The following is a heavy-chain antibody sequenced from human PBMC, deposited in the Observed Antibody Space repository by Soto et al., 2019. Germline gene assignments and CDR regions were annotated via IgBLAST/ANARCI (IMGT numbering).Heavy chain of an antibody. CDR1: GFTFSSYG. V-gene: IGHV3-30*18. Sequence: QVQLVESGGGVVQPGRSLRLSCAASGFTFSSYGMHWVRQAPGKGLEWVAVISYDGSNKYYADSVKGRFTISRDNSKNTLYLQMNRLRAEDTAVYYCAKDIKTYYDFWSGYSGHYGMDVWGQGTTVTVSS. CDR2: ISYDGSNK. CDR3: AKDIKTYYDFWSGYSGHYGMDV. J-gene: IGHJ6*02. D-gene: IGHD3-3*01.